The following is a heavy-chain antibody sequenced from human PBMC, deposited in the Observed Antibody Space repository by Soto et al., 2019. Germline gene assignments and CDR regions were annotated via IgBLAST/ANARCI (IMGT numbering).Heavy chain of an antibody. CDR2: ISDSGGNT. J-gene: IGHJ4*02. CDR3: AKDLYVHDSSRYVNDF. Sequence: EVQLLESGGGLVQPGGSLTLSCAASGFTFSAYAMSWVRQAPGKGLEWVSRISDSGGNTYYADSVKGRFTISRDNSKNTLYVQMNSLRAEDTAIYYCAKDLYVHDSSRYVNDFWGQGTLVTVSS. CDR1: GFTFSAYA. D-gene: IGHD3-22*01. V-gene: IGHV3-23*01.